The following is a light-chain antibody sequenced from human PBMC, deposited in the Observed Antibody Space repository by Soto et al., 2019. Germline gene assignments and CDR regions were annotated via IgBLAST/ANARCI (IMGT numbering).Light chain of an antibody. CDR2: SDN. CDR3: ATWDDSLNVV. J-gene: IGLJ2*01. CDR1: TSNIGTHT. Sequence: QSALTQSPSASGTPGQRVSISCSGSTSNIGTHTVNWYQHVPGTAPKLLIYSDNQRPSAVPGRFSVSKSGTSASLAISGLPSEDEADYYCATWDDSLNVVFGGGTKLTVL. V-gene: IGLV1-44*01.